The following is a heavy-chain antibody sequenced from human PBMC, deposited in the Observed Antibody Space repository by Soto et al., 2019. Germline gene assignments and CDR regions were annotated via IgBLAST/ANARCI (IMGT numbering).Heavy chain of an antibody. CDR3: ARDQGNELADY. J-gene: IGHJ4*02. V-gene: IGHV3-30-3*01. CDR2: ISYDGSNK. Sequence: QVQLVESGGGVVQPGRSLRLSCAASGFTFSSYAMHWVRQAPGKGLEWVAVISYDGSNKYYADSVKGRFTISRDNSKNTLYLQMNSLRAEDTAVYYCARDQGNELADYWGQGTLVTVSS. D-gene: IGHD6-13*01. CDR1: GFTFSSYA.